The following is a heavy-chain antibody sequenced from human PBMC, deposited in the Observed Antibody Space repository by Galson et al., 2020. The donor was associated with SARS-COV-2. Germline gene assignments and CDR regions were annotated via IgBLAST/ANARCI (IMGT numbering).Heavy chain of an antibody. CDR1: YA. J-gene: IGHJ4*02. CDR3: ARAIFGGFDY. CDR2: ISGYNGHK. D-gene: IGHD3-3*01. Sequence: YAIIWVRQTPGQGLEWMGWISGYNGHKKYAQKFQDRVTMTTDTSTSTAYMELRSLRSDDTAVYYCARAIFGGFDYWGQGTLVTISS. V-gene: IGHV1-18*04.